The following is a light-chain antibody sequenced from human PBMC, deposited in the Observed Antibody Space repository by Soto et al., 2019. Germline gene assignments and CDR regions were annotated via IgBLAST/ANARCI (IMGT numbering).Light chain of an antibody. CDR2: VPT. Sequence: EIVLTQSPGTLSLSPGERATLSCRASQSVSSSYLAWYQQQPDQAPRLLIYVPTTRAPGIPDRFSGSGSGTDFTLSITRLQPDDVAVYYCERFDGSPATFGQGTKLDVK. J-gene: IGKJ2*01. V-gene: IGKV3-20*01. CDR1: QSVSSSY. CDR3: ERFDGSPAT.